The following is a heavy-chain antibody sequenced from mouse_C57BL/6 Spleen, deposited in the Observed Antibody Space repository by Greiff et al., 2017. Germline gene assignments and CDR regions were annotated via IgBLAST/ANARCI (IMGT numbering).Heavy chain of an antibody. CDR1: GFTFSSYA. V-gene: IGHV5-4*03. J-gene: IGHJ3*01. Sequence: EVKLMESGGGLVKPGGSLKLSCAASGFTFSSYAMSWVRQTPEKRLEWVATISDGGSYTYYPDNVKGRFTISRDNAKNNLYLQMSHLKSEDTAMYYCARGGQIYYGNFAWFAYWGQGTLVTVSA. D-gene: IGHD2-1*01. CDR2: ISDGGSYT. CDR3: ARGGQIYYGNFAWFAY.